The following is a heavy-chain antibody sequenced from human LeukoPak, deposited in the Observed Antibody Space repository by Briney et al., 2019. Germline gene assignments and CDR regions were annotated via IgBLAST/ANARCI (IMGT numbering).Heavy chain of an antibody. D-gene: IGHD3-3*01. CDR3: ARARYDFWSGGTAPYMDV. CDR1: GYTFTGYY. J-gene: IGHJ6*03. Sequence: ASVKVSCKASGYTFTGYYMHWVRQAPGQGLEWMGWINPNSGGTNYAQKFQGRVTMTRDTASSTAYIELSRLRSDDTAVYYCARARYDFWSGGTAPYMDVWGKGTTVTVSS. CDR2: INPNSGGT. V-gene: IGHV1-2*02.